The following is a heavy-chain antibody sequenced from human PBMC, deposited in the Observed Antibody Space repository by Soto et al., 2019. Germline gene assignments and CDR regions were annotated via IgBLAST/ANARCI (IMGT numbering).Heavy chain of an antibody. V-gene: IGHV4-59*01. CDR2: IYYSGST. CDR1: GGSISSYY. CDR3: ARDGYGDYPNYYYYYMDV. Sequence: SETLSLTCTVSGGSISSYYWSWIRQPPGKGLEWIGYIYYSGSTNYNPSLKSRVTISVDTSKNQFSLKLSSVTAADTAVYYCARDGYGDYPNYYYYYMDVWGKGTTVTVSS. J-gene: IGHJ6*03. D-gene: IGHD4-17*01.